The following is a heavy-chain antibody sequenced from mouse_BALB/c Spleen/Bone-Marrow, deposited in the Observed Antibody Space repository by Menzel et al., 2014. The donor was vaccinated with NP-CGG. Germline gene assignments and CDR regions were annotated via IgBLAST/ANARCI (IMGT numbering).Heavy chain of an antibody. CDR3: AKEVRRYFDV. CDR1: GYTFTNYW. V-gene: IGHV1-63*02. CDR2: IYPGGGYT. D-gene: IGHD2-14*01. Sequence: VQLQQSGAELVRPGTSVKISCKASGYTFTNYWLGWVKQRPGHGLEWIGDIYPGGGYTNYNEKFKGKATLTADTSSSTGYMQLRSLKAEDSAVYFCAKEVRRYFDVWGAGTTVTVSS. J-gene: IGHJ1*01.